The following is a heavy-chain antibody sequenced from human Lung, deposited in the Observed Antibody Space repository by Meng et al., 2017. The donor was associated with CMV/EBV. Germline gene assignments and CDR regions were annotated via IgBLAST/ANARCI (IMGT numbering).Heavy chain of an antibody. CDR3: ARARSPTHFDY. CDR1: GFTFSTYD. CDR2: IGTVGDT. V-gene: IGHV3-13*01. Sequence: GGSXRLXCTASGFTFSTYDFYWVRQPTGKGLEWVSSIGTVGDTYSIGSVKGRFIISREDAKNSVYIQMNGLRDGYTGLYYSARARSPTHFDYWGQGAVVTVSS. J-gene: IGHJ4*02.